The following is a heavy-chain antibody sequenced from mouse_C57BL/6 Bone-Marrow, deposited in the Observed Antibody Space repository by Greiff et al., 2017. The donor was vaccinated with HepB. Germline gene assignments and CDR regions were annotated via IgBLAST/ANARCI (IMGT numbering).Heavy chain of an antibody. V-gene: IGHV1-69*01. D-gene: IGHD4-1*01. CDR1: GYTFTSYW. Sequence: QVQLQQPGAELVMPGASVKLSCKASGYTFTSYWMHWVKQRPGQGLEWIGEIDPSDSYTNYNQKFKGKSTLTVDKSSSTAYMQLSSLTSEYSAVYYCARDGTRAWFAYWGQGTLVTVSA. J-gene: IGHJ3*01. CDR3: ARDGTRAWFAY. CDR2: IDPSDSYT.